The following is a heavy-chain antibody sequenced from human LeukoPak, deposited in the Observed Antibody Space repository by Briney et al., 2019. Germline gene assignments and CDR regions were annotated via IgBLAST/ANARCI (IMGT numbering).Heavy chain of an antibody. V-gene: IGHV3-23*01. CDR3: AKARSGSSASCYNY. D-gene: IGHD2-2*01. Sequence: GGSLRLSCAASGFTFSTYAMSWVRQAPGKGLEWVSVISGSDGSTYYADFVKGRFTISRDNSKNTLYLQMNSLRAEDTAVYYCAKARSGSSASCYNYWGQGTLVTVSS. J-gene: IGHJ4*02. CDR1: GFTFSTYA. CDR2: ISGSDGST.